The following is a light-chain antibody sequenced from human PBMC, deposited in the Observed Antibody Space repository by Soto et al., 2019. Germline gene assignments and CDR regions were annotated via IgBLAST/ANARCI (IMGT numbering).Light chain of an antibody. CDR3: QQRSNWPPIT. J-gene: IGKJ5*01. Sequence: EIVLTQSPATLSLSPGERATLSCRASQSVGRYLAWYQQKSGQAPRLLIYDASNRATGIPDRFSGSGSGTDFTLTISSLEPEDFAVYYCQQRSNWPPITFGQGTRLDIK. V-gene: IGKV3-11*01. CDR1: QSVGRY. CDR2: DAS.